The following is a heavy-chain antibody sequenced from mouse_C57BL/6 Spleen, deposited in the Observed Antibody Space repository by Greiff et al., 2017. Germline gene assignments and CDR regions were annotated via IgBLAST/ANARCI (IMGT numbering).Heavy chain of an antibody. J-gene: IGHJ2*01. CDR1: GFNIKNTY. CDR3: ARNPCYYGSSYDYFDY. D-gene: IGHD1-1*01. Sequence: EVQLQQSVAELVRPGASVKLSCTASGFNIKNTYMHWVKQRPEQGLEWIGGIDPANGNTKYAPKFQGKATLTADASSNTAYMQLSSLTSDDTAIYYCARNPCYYGSSYDYFDYWGQGTTLTVSS. V-gene: IGHV14-3*01. CDR2: IDPANGNT.